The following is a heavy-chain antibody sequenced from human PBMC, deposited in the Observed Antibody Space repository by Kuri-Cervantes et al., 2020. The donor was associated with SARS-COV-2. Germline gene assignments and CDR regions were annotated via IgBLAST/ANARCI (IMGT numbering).Heavy chain of an antibody. Sequence: GGSLRLSCAASGFTFSDYYMSWIRQAPGKGLEWVSYISSSGSTIYYADSVKGRFTISRDNAKNSLYLQMNSLRAEDTAVYYCARDRCYGGSHPCVFDTWGQGTMVTVSS. D-gene: IGHD1-26*01. CDR2: ISSSGSTI. V-gene: IGHV3-11*04. CDR1: GFTFSDYY. CDR3: ARDRCYGGSHPCVFDT. J-gene: IGHJ3*02.